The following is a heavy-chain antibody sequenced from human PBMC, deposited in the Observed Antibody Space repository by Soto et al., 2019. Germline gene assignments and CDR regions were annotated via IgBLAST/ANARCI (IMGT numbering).Heavy chain of an antibody. V-gene: IGHV3-23*01. CDR3: EGGSGSYYNKPPL. CDR1: GFTFSSYA. D-gene: IGHD3-10*01. Sequence: EVQLLESGGGLVQPGGSLRLSCAASGFTFSSYAMSWVRQAPGKGLEWVSAISGSGGSTYYADSVKGRFTISRDNSKNPRYLQMNSLGPEDTAVYYCEGGSGSYYNKPPLWGQGTLVPSLQ. CDR2: ISGSGGST. J-gene: IGHJ3*01.